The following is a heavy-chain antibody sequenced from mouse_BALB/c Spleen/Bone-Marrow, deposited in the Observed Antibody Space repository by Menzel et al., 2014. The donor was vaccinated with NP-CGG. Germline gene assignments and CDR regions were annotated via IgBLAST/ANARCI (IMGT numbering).Heavy chain of an antibody. Sequence: QVQLQQSGAELVKPGASVKMPCKASGYTFTSYNMHWVKQTPGQGLEWIGAIYPGNGDTSYNQKFKGKATLTADKSSSTAYMQLSSLTSEDSAVYYCARNYYGYYYAMDYWGQGTSVTVSS. CDR2: IYPGNGDT. CDR3: ARNYYGYYYAMDY. V-gene: IGHV1-12*01. D-gene: IGHD1-1*01. CDR1: GYTFTSYN. J-gene: IGHJ4*01.